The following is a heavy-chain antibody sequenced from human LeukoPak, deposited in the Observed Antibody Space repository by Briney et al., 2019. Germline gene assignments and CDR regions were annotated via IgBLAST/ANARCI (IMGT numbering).Heavy chain of an antibody. J-gene: IGHJ4*02. CDR2: ISSGSSYT. CDR1: GFIFSDYY. V-gene: IGHV3-11*06. Sequence: GGSLRLSCAASGFIFSDYYMTWIRQAPGKGLEWVSYISSGSSYTNYADSVKGRFTISRDNAKNSLYLQMNSLRAEDAAVYYCARDHYGYYGSGSYRRFDYWGQGTLVTVSS. CDR3: ARDHYGYYGSGSYRRFDY. D-gene: IGHD3-10*01.